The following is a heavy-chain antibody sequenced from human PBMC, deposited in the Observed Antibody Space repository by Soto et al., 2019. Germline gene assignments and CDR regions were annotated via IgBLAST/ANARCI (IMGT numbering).Heavy chain of an antibody. CDR1: GGTFSSYA. V-gene: IGHV1-69*01. Sequence: QVQLVQSGAEVKKPGSAVKVSCKASGGTFSSYAISWVRQAPGQGLEWMGGIIPIFGTANYAQTFQGRVTINADEAPSTAYMELSSLRSEATAVYYCARDGGFGGSYYNDWGQGTLVTVSS. J-gene: IGHJ4*02. CDR3: ARDGGFGGSYYND. D-gene: IGHD1-26*01. CDR2: IIPIFGTA.